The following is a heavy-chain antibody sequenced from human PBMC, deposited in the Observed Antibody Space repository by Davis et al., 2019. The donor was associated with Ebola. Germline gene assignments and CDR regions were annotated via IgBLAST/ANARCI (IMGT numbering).Heavy chain of an antibody. J-gene: IGHJ4*02. Sequence: GESLKISCAASGFTFSSYAMHWVRQAPGKGLEWVAVISYDGSNKYYADSVKGRFTISRDNSKNTLYLQMNSLRAEDTAVYYCASPYLAKSAAATSRVDYWGQGTLVTVSS. CDR1: GFTFSSYA. CDR2: ISYDGSNK. CDR3: ASPYLAKSAAATSRVDY. D-gene: IGHD2-15*01. V-gene: IGHV3-30-3*01.